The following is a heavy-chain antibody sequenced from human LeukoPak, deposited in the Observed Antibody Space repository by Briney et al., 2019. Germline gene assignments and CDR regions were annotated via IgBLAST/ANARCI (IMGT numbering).Heavy chain of an antibody. Sequence: PGGSLRLSCAASVFTFSSYIMNLVRQSPGKGLKGVSSISSSSSYIYYADSVKGRFTISRDNANNSLYLQMNSLRAEDTAVYYCARDPSSWYYYYYYYGMDVWGQGTTVTVSS. CDR1: VFTFSSYI. V-gene: IGHV3-21*01. J-gene: IGHJ6*02. CDR2: ISSSSSYI. D-gene: IGHD6-13*01. CDR3: ARDPSSWYYYYYYYGMDV.